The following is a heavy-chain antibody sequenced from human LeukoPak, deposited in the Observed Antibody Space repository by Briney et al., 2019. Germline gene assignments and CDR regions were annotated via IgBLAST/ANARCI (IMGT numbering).Heavy chain of an antibody. J-gene: IGHJ4*02. D-gene: IGHD6-13*01. CDR3: AREKGIAAAGTGEFDY. V-gene: IGHV1-8*01. CDR1: GCTFTSYD. Sequence: GASVKVSCKASGCTFTSYDINWVRQATGQGLEWMGWMNPNSGNTGYAQKFQGRVTMTRNTSISTAYMELSSLRSEDTAVYYCAREKGIAAAGTGEFDYWGQGTLVTVSS. CDR2: MNPNSGNT.